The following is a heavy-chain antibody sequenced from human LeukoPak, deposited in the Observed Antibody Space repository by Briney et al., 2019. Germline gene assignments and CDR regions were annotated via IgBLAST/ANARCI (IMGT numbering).Heavy chain of an antibody. Sequence: ASVKVSCKASGYTFTGYYMHWVRQAPGQGLEWMGWINPHSGGTNYAQKFQGRVNMTRDTSISTAYMELSRLRSDDTAVYYCARGYYDSSDFEYFQHWGQGTLVTVSS. CDR1: GYTFTGYY. CDR3: ARGYYDSSDFEYFQH. V-gene: IGHV1-2*02. CDR2: INPHSGGT. J-gene: IGHJ1*01. D-gene: IGHD3-22*01.